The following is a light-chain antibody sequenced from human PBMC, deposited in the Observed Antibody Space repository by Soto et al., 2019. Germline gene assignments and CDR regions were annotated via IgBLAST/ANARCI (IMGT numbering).Light chain of an antibody. CDR2: EVS. J-gene: IGLJ3*02. Sequence: QSALAQPASVSGSPGQSITISCTGTSSDVGAYNYVSWYQQHPGKAPKLIIFEVSNRPSGISNRFSGSKSGQTASLSISGLQAEDEADYYCSSYTNSFTWVFGGGTKFTVL. V-gene: IGLV2-14*01. CDR1: SSDVGAYNY. CDR3: SSYTNSFTWV.